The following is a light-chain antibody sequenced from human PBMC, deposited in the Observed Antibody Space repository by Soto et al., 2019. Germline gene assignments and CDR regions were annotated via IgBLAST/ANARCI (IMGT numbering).Light chain of an antibody. Sequence: QSVLTQPPSASGTPGQRATISCCGSHSNIGSDIVNCYQLLPGAAPEVLINTTNQRPSGVPERFSGSKSGTSASLAISGLQSEDEANSSCATWDGGLSGPFVFGTGTKLTVL. CDR1: HSNIGSDI. J-gene: IGLJ1*01. CDR2: TTN. V-gene: IGLV1-44*01. CDR3: ATWDGGLSGPFV.